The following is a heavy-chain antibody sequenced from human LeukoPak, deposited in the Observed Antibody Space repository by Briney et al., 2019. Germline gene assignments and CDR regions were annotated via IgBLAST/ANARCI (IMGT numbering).Heavy chain of an antibody. J-gene: IGHJ3*02. Sequence: GESLKISCKASGYSFTSYWIGWVRQMPGKGLEWMGIIYPGDSDTRYSPSFQGQVTISADKSISTAYLQWSSLKASDTAMYYCARNDYYDSSGYLDAFDIWGQGTMVTVSS. D-gene: IGHD3-22*01. V-gene: IGHV5-51*01. CDR3: ARNDYYDSSGYLDAFDI. CDR2: IYPGDSDT. CDR1: GYSFTSYW.